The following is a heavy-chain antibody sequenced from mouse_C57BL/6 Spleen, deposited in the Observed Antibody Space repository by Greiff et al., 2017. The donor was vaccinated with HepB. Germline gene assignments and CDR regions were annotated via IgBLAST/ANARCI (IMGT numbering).Heavy chain of an antibody. CDR3: ARVRLVLRSDYAMDY. CDR2: IDPSDSYT. D-gene: IGHD1-1*01. Sequence: QVQLQQPGAELVMPGASVKLSCKASGYTFTSYWMHWVKQRPGQGLEWIGEIDPSDSYTNYNQKFKGKSTLTVDKSSSTAYMQLSSLTSEDSAVYYCARVRLVLRSDYAMDYWGQGTSVTVSS. CDR1: GYTFTSYW. J-gene: IGHJ4*01. V-gene: IGHV1-69*01.